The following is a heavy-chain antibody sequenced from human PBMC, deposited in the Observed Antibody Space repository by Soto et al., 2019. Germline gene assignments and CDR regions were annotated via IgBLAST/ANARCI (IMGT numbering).Heavy chain of an antibody. Sequence: PSETLSLTCAVYGGSFSGYYWSWIRQPPGKGLEWIGEINHSGSTNYNPSLKSRVTISVDTSKNQFSLKLSSVTAADTAVYYCATDYGGNSRHYGMDVWGQGTTVTVS. CDR3: ATDYGGNSRHYGMDV. J-gene: IGHJ6*02. CDR2: INHSGST. D-gene: IGHD4-17*01. V-gene: IGHV4-34*01. CDR1: GGSFSGYY.